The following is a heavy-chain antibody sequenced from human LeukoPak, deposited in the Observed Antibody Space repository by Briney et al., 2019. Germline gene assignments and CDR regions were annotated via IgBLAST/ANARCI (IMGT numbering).Heavy chain of an antibody. J-gene: IGHJ4*02. D-gene: IGHD2-2*01. V-gene: IGHV3-23*01. CDR2: ISASGGNT. CDR1: GFTFSNYA. CDR3: AKEKLGYCISSSCYSTYYFDY. Sequence: GGSLRLSCAASGFTFSNYAMSWVRRAPGKGLEWVSAISASGGNTYYADSVKGRFTISRDNSKNTLYLQINSLRAEDTALYYCAKEKLGYCISSSCYSTYYFDYWGQGTLVTVSS.